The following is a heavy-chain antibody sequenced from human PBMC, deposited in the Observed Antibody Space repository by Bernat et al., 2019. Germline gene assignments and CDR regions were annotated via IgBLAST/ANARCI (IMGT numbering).Heavy chain of an antibody. D-gene: IGHD2-15*01. CDR2: ISAYNGNT. V-gene: IGHV1-18*01. J-gene: IGHJ6*02. CDR1: GYTFTSYG. CDR3: ARERVAELLLEKVYYYYGMDV. Sequence: QVQLVQSGVEVKKPGASVKVSCKASGYTFTSYGISWVRQAPGQGLEWMGWISAYNGNTNYAQKLQGRVTMTTDTSTSTAYMELRSLRSDDTAVYYCARERVAELLLEKVYYYYGMDVWGQGTTVTVSS.